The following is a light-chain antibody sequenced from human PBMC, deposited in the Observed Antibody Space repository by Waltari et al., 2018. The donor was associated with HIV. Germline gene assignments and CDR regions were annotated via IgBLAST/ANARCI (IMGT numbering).Light chain of an antibody. CDR1: RSNIGAGHD. V-gene: IGLV1-40*01. CDR3: QSYDSSLSGSVV. J-gene: IGLJ2*01. Sequence: QSVLTQPPSVSGAPGQRATTSSTVTRSNIGAGHDGHWSRQLPGTTPNLLLSGYNKRPSGVPDRFSGSKSGTSASLAITGLQAEDEANYYGQSYDSSLSGSVVFGGGTKLTVL. CDR2: GYN.